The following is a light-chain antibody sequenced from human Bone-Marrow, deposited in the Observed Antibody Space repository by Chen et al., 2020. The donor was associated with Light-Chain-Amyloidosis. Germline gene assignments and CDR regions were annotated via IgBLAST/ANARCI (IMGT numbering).Light chain of an antibody. CDR1: RSDIGGYDL. CDR3: CSYAITVNFFWV. V-gene: IGLV2-23*02. J-gene: IGLJ3*02. CDR2: EVN. Sequence: QSALTQPASVSGSPGQSITISCTGTRSDIGGYDLISWYQRHPGNAPKLIIYEVNQRPAGVSYRFSGSKSGNTASLTISGLQAEDEADYFCCSYAITVNFFWVFGGGTKVTVL.